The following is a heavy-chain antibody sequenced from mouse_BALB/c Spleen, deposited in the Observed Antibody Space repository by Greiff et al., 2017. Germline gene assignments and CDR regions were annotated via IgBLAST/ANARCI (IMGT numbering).Heavy chain of an antibody. CDR2: ISYSGST. J-gene: IGHJ4*01. CDR1: GYSITSDYA. CDR3: ARSGYYYAMDY. Sequence: DVKLVESGPGLVKPSQSLSLTCTVTGYSITSDYAWNWIRQFPGNKLEWMGYISYSGSTSYNPSLKSRISITRDTSKNQFFLQLNSVTTEDTATYYCARSGYYYAMDYWGQGTSVTVSS. D-gene: IGHD2-2*01. V-gene: IGHV3-2*02.